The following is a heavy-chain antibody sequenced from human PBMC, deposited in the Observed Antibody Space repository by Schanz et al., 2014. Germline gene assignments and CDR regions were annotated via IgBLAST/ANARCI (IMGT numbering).Heavy chain of an antibody. D-gene: IGHD4-17*01. CDR2: ISSSSSHM. Sequence: EVQLVESGGGLVKPGGSLRLSCAVSGFTFNIYSMNWVRQAPGKGLEWVSSISSSSSHMNYAGSVKGRFSISRDNAKNSMYLQMNSLRAEDTALYYCAKDPHKDYGGKPQALDIWGQGTMVTVSS. CDR1: GFTFNIYS. V-gene: IGHV3-21*01. CDR3: AKDPHKDYGGKPQALDI. J-gene: IGHJ3*02.